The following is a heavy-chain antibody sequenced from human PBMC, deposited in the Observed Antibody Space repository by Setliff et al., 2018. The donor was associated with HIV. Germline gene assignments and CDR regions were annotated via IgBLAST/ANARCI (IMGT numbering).Heavy chain of an antibody. Sequence: SETLSLTCTVSGDSMSSDNYFWVWVRQPPGKGLEWMGNIFHSGNTYYSPSLKSRATMSLDTSMNQFSLKLTSVTAADTALYYCARYRRFADYIDVWGKGTTVTVS. CDR3: ARYRRFADYIDV. CDR2: IFHSGNT. V-gene: IGHV4-39*01. D-gene: IGHD1-26*01. J-gene: IGHJ6*03. CDR1: GDSMSSDNYF.